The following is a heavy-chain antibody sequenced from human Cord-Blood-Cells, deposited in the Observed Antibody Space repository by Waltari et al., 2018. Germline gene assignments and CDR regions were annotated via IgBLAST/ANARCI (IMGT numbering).Heavy chain of an antibody. CDR2: IRAYNSNT. D-gene: IGHD3-3*01. Sequence: QVQLVQSGAEVKKPGASVKVSCKASGYTFTSYGISWVRQAPGQGLEWMGWIRAYNSNTNYAQKRQGRVTMTTDTSTSTAYMELRSLRSDDTAVYYCARDIGDFWSGYYYYYYGMDVWGQGTTVTVSS. V-gene: IGHV1-18*01. CDR1: GYTFTSYG. CDR3: ARDIGDFWSGYYYYYYGMDV. J-gene: IGHJ6*02.